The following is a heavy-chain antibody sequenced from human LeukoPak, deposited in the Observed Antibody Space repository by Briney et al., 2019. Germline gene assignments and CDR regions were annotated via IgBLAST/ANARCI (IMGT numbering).Heavy chain of an antibody. CDR2: IIPILGIA. J-gene: IGHJ3*02. Sequence: SVKVSCKASGGTFSSYAISWVRQAPGQGLEWMGRIIPILGIANYAQKLQGRVTITADKSTSTAYMELSSLRSEDTAVYYCARDPPPDAFDIWGQGTMVTVSS. V-gene: IGHV1-69*04. CDR3: ARDPPPDAFDI. CDR1: GGTFSSYA.